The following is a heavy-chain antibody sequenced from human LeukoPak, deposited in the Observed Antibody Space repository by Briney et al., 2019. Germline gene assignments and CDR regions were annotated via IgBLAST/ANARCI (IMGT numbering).Heavy chain of an antibody. Sequence: GASLRLSCAASGFTFSSYAMSWVRQALGKGLEWVSAISGSGGSTYYADSVKGRFTISRDNSKNTLYLQMNSLRAEDTAVYYCAKDPDTAMAYYYYYGMDVWGQGTTVTVSS. D-gene: IGHD5-18*01. CDR2: ISGSGGST. V-gene: IGHV3-23*01. CDR1: GFTFSSYA. CDR3: AKDPDTAMAYYYYYGMDV. J-gene: IGHJ6*02.